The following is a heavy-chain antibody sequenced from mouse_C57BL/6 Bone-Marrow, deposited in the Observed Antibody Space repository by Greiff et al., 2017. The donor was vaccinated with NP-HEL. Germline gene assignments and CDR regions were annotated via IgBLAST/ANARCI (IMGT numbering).Heavy chain of an antibody. CDR1: GYTFTDYY. CDR2: INPYNGGT. V-gene: IGHV1-19*01. D-gene: IGHD2-1*01. J-gene: IGHJ3*01. CDR3: ARRDGNPWFAY. Sequence: EVKLQQSGPVLVKPGASVKMSCKASGYTFTDYYMNWVKQSHGKSLEWIGVINPYNGGTSYNQKFKGKATLTVDKSSSTAYMELNSLTSEDSAVYYCARRDGNPWFAYWGQGTLVTVSA.